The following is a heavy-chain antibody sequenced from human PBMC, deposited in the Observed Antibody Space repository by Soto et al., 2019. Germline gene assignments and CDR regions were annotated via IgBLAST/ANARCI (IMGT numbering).Heavy chain of an antibody. V-gene: IGHV5-10-1*01. J-gene: IGHJ5*02. CDR3: ARHSKQCSATGCFTFWFDP. CDR2: IDPTDSYT. CDR1: GYTFSSNY. Sequence: GESLKISCKGSGYTFSSNYISWVRQMPGKGLEWVGRIDPTDSYTNYSPAFQGHVTMSVDKSISTAYLEWSSLKPSDTAVYYCARHSKQCSATGCFTFWFDPWGQGTMVTVSS. D-gene: IGHD3-10*02.